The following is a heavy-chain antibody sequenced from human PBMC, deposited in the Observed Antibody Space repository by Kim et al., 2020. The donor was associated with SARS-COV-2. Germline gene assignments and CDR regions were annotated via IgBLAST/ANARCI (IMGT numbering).Heavy chain of an antibody. CDR3: ARDQLKVVVGVPGD. CDR1: GFTFSSYA. V-gene: IGHV3-30*04. D-gene: IGHD2-15*01. J-gene: IGHJ4*02. Sequence: GGSLRLSCAASGFTFSSYAMYWVRQAPGKGLEWVALISYDGGNKYFADSVKGRFTISRDNSKHTLYLQMNSLRAEDTAVYYCARDQLKVVVGVPGDWGQGTLVSVSS. CDR2: ISYDGGNK.